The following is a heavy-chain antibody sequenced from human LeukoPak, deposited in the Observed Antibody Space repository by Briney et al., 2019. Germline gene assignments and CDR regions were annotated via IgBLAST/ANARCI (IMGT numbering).Heavy chain of an antibody. CDR2: ISGSGGST. CDR3: AKDGYSYGDSTGYFDY. V-gene: IGHV3-23*01. CDR1: GFTVSSYA. D-gene: IGHD5-18*01. J-gene: IGHJ4*02. Sequence: GGSLRLSCAASGFTVSSYAMSWVRQAPGKGLEWVSAISGSGGSTYYADSVKGRFTISRDNSKNTLYLPLNSLRAEDTAVYYCAKDGYSYGDSTGYFDYWGQGTLVTVAS.